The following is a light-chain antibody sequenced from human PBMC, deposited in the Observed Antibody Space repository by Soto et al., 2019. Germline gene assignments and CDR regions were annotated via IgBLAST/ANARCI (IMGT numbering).Light chain of an antibody. CDR2: NTN. CDR1: SGQVFTYAY. CDR3: LLYLGGGIWV. J-gene: IGLJ3*02. V-gene: IGLV8-61*01. Sequence: QAVVTQEPSFSVSPGGTVTRTCGLSSGQVFTYAYPNWYQQTPGQAPRTLIFNTNTRSSGVPDRFSGSILGDKAALTITGAQADDDAYYYCLLYLGGGIWVVGGGTKVTVL.